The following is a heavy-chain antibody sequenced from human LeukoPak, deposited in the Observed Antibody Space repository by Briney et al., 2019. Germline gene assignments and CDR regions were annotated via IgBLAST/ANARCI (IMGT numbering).Heavy chain of an antibody. J-gene: IGHJ5*02. CDR2: INPNSGGT. Sequence: ASVKVSCKASGYTFTGYYMHWVRQAPGQGLEWMGWINPNSGGTNYAQKFQGRVTMTRDTSISTAYMELSRLRSEDTAVYYCARDVQGSWGGNWFDPWGQGTLVTVSS. CDR1: GYTFTGYY. D-gene: IGHD3-10*02. V-gene: IGHV1-2*02. CDR3: ARDVQGSWGGNWFDP.